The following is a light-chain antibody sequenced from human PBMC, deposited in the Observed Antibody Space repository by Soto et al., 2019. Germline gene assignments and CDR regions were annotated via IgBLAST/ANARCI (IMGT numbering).Light chain of an antibody. CDR2: GAS. CDR1: QSISSSQ. J-gene: IGKJ5*01. V-gene: IGKV3-20*01. CDR3: QQYGSSIT. Sequence: IVLTQSPGTLSLSPGERATLSCRASQSISSSQLVWYRQKPGQAPGLLIYGASSRATGIPDRFSGSGSGTDFTLTISRLEPEDFAVYYCQQYGSSITFGQGTRLEIK.